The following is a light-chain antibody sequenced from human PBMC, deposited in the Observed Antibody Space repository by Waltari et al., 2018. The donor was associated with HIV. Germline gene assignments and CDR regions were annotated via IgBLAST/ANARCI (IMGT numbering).Light chain of an antibody. CDR2: EVY. J-gene: IGLJ3*02. CDR3: SSYSARGFVV. CDR1: TSDISAFNF. V-gene: IGLV2-14*01. Sequence: HSALTQPASVSGSPGQSITISCTGPTSDISAFNFVSWYQQSPGRAPKLILFEVYSRPSGISDRFSGSKSGVTASLTISALRAEDEADYFCSSYSARGFVVFGGGTKVTVL.